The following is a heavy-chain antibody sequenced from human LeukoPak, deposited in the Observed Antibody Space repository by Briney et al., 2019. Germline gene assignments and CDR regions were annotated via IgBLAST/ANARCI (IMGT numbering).Heavy chain of an antibody. CDR1: GYTFTSYY. V-gene: IGHV1-46*01. CDR2: INPSGGST. CDR3: ARDLITMVRGVIRYYGMDV. D-gene: IGHD3-10*01. J-gene: IGHJ6*04. Sequence: ASVKVSCKASGYTFTSYYMHWVRQAPRQGLEWMGIINPSGGSTSYAQKFQGRVTMTRDTSTSTVYMELSSLRSEDTAVYYCARDLITMVRGVIRYYGMDVWGKGTTVTVSS.